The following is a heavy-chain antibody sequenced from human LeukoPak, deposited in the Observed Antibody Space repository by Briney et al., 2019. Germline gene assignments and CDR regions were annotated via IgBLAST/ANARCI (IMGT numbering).Heavy chain of an antibody. CDR1: GYTFTGYD. J-gene: IGHJ4*02. CDR3: ARRVGGRIAAAGQYFDY. V-gene: IGHV1-8*02. Sequence: AASVKVSCKASGYTFTGYDINWVRQATGQGLEWMGWMNPNSGNTGYTQKFQGRVTMTRNTSISTAYMELSSLRSEDTAVYYCARRVGGRIAAAGQYFDYWGQGTLVTVSS. CDR2: MNPNSGNT. D-gene: IGHD6-13*01.